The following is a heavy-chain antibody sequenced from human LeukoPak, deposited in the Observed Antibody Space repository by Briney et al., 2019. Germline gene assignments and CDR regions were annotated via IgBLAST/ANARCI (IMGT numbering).Heavy chain of an antibody. V-gene: IGHV4-30-4*01. CDR2: IYYSGST. CDR1: GGSISSGAYY. D-gene: IGHD5-18*01. CDR3: ARDLPALVPVY. J-gene: IGHJ4*02. Sequence: SETLSLTCTVSGGSISSGAYYWSWIRQPPGKGLEWIGYIYYSGSTYYNPTLKSRVTISVDTSNNQFSLKLSSVTAADTAVYYCARDLPALVPVYWGQGTLVTVSS.